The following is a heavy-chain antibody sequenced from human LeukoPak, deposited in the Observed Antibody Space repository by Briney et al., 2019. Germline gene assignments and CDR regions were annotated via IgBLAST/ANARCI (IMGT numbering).Heavy chain of an antibody. CDR3: ACREWELPNY. CDR2: ISSSGSTI. Sequence: PGGSLRLSCAASGFTFSDYYMSWIRQAPVKGLEWVSYISSSGSTIYYADSVKGRFTISRDNAKNSLYLQMNSLRAEDTAAYYCACREWELPNYWGQGTLVTVSS. V-gene: IGHV3-11*01. CDR1: GFTFSDYY. D-gene: IGHD1-26*01. J-gene: IGHJ4*02.